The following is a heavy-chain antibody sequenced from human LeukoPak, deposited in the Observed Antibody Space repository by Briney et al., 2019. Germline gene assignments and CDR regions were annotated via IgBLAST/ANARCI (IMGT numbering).Heavy chain of an antibody. CDR3: AKATMDTTYFDS. CDR2: ISGSGSTI. V-gene: IGHV3-23*01. J-gene: IGHJ4*02. D-gene: IGHD4/OR15-4a*01. CDR1: GFSFNNFA. Sequence: GGSLRLSCAASGFSFNNFAMGWVRQAPGKGLEWVSAISGSGSTIFYADSVKGRFTVSRDNSENTLFLQMNSLRAEDTALYYCAKATMDTTYFDSWGQGTLVTVSS.